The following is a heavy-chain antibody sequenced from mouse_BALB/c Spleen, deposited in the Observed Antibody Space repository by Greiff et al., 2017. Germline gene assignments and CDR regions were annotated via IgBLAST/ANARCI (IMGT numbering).Heavy chain of an antibody. Sequence: EVQRVESGGGLVKPGGSLKLSCAASGFTFSSYAMSWVRQTPEKRLEWVATISSGGSYTYYPDSVKGRFTISRDNAKNTLYLQMSSLRSEDTAMYYCARHEEADSTGFAYWGQGTLVTVSA. D-gene: IGHD2-4*01. J-gene: IGHJ3*01. CDR1: GFTFSSYA. V-gene: IGHV5-9-3*01. CDR3: ARHEEADSTGFAY. CDR2: ISSGGSYT.